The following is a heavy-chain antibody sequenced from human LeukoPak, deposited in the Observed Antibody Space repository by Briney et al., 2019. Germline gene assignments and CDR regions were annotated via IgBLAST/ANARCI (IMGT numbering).Heavy chain of an antibody. V-gene: IGHV3-21*04. CDR3: ARGGIAAAGVNWFDP. D-gene: IGHD6-13*01. CDR2: ISSSGSTI. CDR1: GFTFSSYA. J-gene: IGHJ5*02. Sequence: GGSLRLSCAASGFTFSSYARSWVRQAPGKGLEWVSAISSSGSTIYYADSVKGRFTISRDNAKNSLYLQMNSLRAEDTAVYYCARGGIAAAGVNWFDPWGQGTLVTVSS.